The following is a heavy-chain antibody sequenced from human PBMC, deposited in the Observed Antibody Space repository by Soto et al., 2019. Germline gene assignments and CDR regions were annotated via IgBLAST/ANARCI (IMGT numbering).Heavy chain of an antibody. D-gene: IGHD4-17*01. CDR3: ARDFGDFGGGYWFDP. CDR1: GCAIDSCGYS. CDR2: VYHVGST. J-gene: IGHJ5*02. V-gene: IGHV4-30-2*01. Sequence: TLSLTCGVSGCAIDSCGYSWIWIRQPPGKGLEWIGYVYHVGSTHYNPSLKSRVSISLDRSKNQISLRLTSVTPADTAVYYCARDFGDFGGGYWFDPWGQGTLVTVSS.